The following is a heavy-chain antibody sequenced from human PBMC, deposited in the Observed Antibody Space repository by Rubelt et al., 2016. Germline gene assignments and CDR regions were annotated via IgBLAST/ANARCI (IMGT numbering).Heavy chain of an antibody. CDR2: ISYDGSNK. Sequence: SSYGMHWVRQAPGKGLEWVAVISYDGSNKYYADSVKGRFTISRDNSKNTLYLQMNSLRAEDTAVYHCAKDSTWAFDFWGQGTRVTVSS. J-gene: IGHJ4*02. V-gene: IGHV3-30*18. CDR3: AKDSTWAFDF. CDR1: SSYG.